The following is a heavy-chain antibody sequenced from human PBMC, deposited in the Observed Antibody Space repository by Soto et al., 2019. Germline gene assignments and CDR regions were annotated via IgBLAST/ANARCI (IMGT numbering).Heavy chain of an antibody. CDR2: VNPNTGVT. Sequence: ASVKVSCKASGYTFTALNMKWVRQSPGQGLEWIGWVNPNTGVTKYAQKFQGRVTMTRDTSINTAYMELSGLTSDDTAVYYCTTLRLDPWGQGTLVTVSS. V-gene: IGHV1-2*02. J-gene: IGHJ5*02. CDR1: GYTFTALN. D-gene: IGHD3-9*01. CDR3: TTLRLDP.